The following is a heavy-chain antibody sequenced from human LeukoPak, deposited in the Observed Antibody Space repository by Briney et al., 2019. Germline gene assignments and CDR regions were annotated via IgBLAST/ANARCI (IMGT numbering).Heavy chain of an antibody. D-gene: IGHD3-10*01. Sequence: GGSLRLSCVGSGFTFTSYAMNWVRQAPGKGLEWVSGVSGGGSGAYYADSVKGRFTMSRDNSKNTLYLQMNSLRGEDTAVYYCAKGASGSYCIDSWGQGTLVTVSS. J-gene: IGHJ4*02. V-gene: IGHV3-23*01. CDR3: AKGASGSYCIDS. CDR2: VSGGGSGA. CDR1: GFTFTSYA.